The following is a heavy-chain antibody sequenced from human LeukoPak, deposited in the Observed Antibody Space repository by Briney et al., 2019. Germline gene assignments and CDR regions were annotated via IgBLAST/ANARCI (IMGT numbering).Heavy chain of an antibody. J-gene: IGHJ5*02. Sequence: SETLSLTCTVSGYSISSGYYWGWIRQPPGKGVEWIGSLYHTGSTYYNPSLKSRVTISVDTSKNQFSLTLSSVTAADTAVYYCPRELRWQQFSSGQNWFDPWGQGTLVTVSS. D-gene: IGHD5-24*01. CDR3: PRELRWQQFSSGQNWFDP. CDR2: LYHTGST. V-gene: IGHV4-38-2*02. CDR1: GYSISSGYY.